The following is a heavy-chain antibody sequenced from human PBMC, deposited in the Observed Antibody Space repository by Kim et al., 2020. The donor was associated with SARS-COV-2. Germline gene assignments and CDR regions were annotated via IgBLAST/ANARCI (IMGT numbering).Heavy chain of an antibody. CDR1: GFTFSSYW. Sequence: GGSLRLSCAASGFTFSSYWMHWVRQAPGKGLVWVSRINSDGSSTSYADSVKGRFTISRDNATNTLYLQMNSLRAEDTAVYYCASVSSNYYYYYYYGMDVWGRETTFTFSS. J-gene: IGHJ6*01. V-gene: IGHV3-74*01. D-gene: IGHD4-4*01. CDR3: ASVSSNYYYYYYYGMDV. CDR2: INSDGSST.